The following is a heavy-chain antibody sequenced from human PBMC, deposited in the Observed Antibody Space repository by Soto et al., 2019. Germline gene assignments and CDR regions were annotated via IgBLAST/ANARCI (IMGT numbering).Heavy chain of an antibody. V-gene: IGHV4-59*01. CDR1: GGSISSYY. D-gene: IGHD2-2*01. J-gene: IGHJ4*02. Sequence: SETLSLTCTVSGGSISSYYWSWIRRPPGKGLEWIGYIYYSGSTNYNPSLKSRVTISVDTSKNQFSLKLSSVTAADTAVYYCARRGEYQLLFDYWGQGTLVTVSS. CDR2: IYYSGST. CDR3: ARRGEYQLLFDY.